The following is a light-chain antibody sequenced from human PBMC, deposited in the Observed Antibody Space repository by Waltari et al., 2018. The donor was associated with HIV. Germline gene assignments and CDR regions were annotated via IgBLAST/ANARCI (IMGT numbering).Light chain of an antibody. V-gene: IGLV10-54*01. CDR3: SAWDRSLSAVV. CDR2: SNN. J-gene: IGLJ2*01. Sequence: QAGLTQPPSVSRGLRQTATLPCTGNSNNVGNQGAAWLQQHQGHPPKLLSYSNNNRPSGISERLSASRSGNTASLTITGLQPEDEAAYSFSAWDRSLSAVVFGGGTKLTVL. CDR1: SNNVGNQG.